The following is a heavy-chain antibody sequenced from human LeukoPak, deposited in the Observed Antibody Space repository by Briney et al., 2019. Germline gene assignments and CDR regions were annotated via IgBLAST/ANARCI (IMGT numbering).Heavy chain of an antibody. V-gene: IGHV3-23*01. CDR1: GFTFSSYA. J-gene: IGHJ4*02. Sequence: PGGSLRLSCAASGFTFSSYAMSWFRQAPGKGLEWVPTISGSGGSTYSTDSVKGRFTISRDNSKNTLYLQMNGLRAEDTAVYYCAKESGYSIDWYDYWGQGTLVTVSS. D-gene: IGHD6-19*01. CDR3: AKESGYSIDWYDY. CDR2: ISGSGGST.